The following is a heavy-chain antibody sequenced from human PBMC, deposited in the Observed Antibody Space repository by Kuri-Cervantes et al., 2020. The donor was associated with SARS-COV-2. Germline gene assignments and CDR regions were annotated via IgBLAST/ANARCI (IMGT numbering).Heavy chain of an antibody. V-gene: IGHV1-2*02. CDR2: INPISGGT. Sequence: ASVKVSCKASGYTFTDYYIHWVRQAPGQGPEWMGWINPISGGTKYAQNFQGRVTMTRDTSISTAYMELSRLRSDDTAVYYCARGGGPGMFFEYYMDVWGKGTTVTVSS. CDR3: ARGGGPGMFFEYYMDV. CDR1: GYTFTDYY. J-gene: IGHJ6*03. D-gene: IGHD3-10*02.